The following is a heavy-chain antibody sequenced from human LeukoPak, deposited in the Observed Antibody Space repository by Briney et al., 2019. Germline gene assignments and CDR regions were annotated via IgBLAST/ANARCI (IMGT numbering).Heavy chain of an antibody. D-gene: IGHD6-13*01. CDR3: ARHPGIAAAFDY. Sequence: PSETLSLTCTVSGGSISGYYWSWIRQPPGKGLEWIGYRHYSGSTNYNPSLKSRVTISVDTSKNQFSLKLSSVTAADTAVYYCARHPGIAAAFDYWGQGTLVTVSS. CDR2: RHYSGST. V-gene: IGHV4-59*08. CDR1: GGSISGYY. J-gene: IGHJ4*02.